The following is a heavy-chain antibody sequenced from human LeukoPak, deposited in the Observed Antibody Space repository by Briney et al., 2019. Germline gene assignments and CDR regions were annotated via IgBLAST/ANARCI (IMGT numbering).Heavy chain of an antibody. D-gene: IGHD3-10*01. Sequence: ASVKVSCKASGYTFTSYYMHWVRQAPGQGLEWMGIINPSGGSTSYAQKFQGRVTMTRDTSTSTVYMELSSLRSEDTAVYYCARDLNRAYGSGSCSGYWGQGTLVTVSS. V-gene: IGHV1-46*01. J-gene: IGHJ4*02. CDR2: INPSGGST. CDR1: GYTFTSYY. CDR3: ARDLNRAYGSGSCSGY.